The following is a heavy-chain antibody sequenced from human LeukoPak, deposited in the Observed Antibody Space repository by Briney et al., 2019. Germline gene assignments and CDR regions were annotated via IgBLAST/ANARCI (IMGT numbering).Heavy chain of an antibody. D-gene: IGHD3-10*01. J-gene: IGHJ4*02. CDR2: IYSGGST. Sequence: GGSLRLSCAASGFTVSSNYMSWVRQAPGKGLERVSVIYSGGSTYYADSVKGRFTISRDNSKNTLYLQMNSLRAEDTAVYYCARVSGKYGSGSYPDYWGQGTLVTVSS. CDR3: ARVSGKYGSGSYPDY. CDR1: GFTVSSNY. V-gene: IGHV3-53*01.